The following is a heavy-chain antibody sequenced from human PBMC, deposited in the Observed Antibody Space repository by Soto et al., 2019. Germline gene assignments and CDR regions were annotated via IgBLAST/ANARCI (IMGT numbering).Heavy chain of an antibody. CDR1: GGSISSSSYY. V-gene: IGHV4-39*01. J-gene: IGHJ4*02. D-gene: IGHD6-13*01. CDR3: AIIAAAGRGY. Sequence: SETLSLTCTVSGGSISSSSYYWGWIRQPPGKGLEWSGSIYYSGSTYSNPSLKSRVTISVDTSKNQFSLKLSSVTAADTAVYYCAIIAAAGRGYWGQGTLVTVSS. CDR2: IYYSGST.